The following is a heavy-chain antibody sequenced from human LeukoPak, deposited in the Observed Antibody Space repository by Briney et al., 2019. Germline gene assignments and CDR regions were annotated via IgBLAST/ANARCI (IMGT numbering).Heavy chain of an antibody. J-gene: IGHJ4*02. CDR2: IRYDGSNK. CDR3: AKDRGLLKYYGDYTYYFDY. D-gene: IGHD4-17*01. V-gene: IGHV3-30*02. CDR1: GFTFSSYG. Sequence: GGSLRLSCAASGFTFSSYGMHWVRQAPGKGLEWVAFIRYDGSNKYYADSVKGRFTISRDNSKNTLYLQMNSLRAEDTAVYYCAKDRGLLKYYGDYTYYFDYWGQGTLATVSS.